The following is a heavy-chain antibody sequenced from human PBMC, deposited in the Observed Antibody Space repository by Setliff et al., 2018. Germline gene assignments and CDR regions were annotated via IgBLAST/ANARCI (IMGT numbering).Heavy chain of an antibody. CDR1: GYTFTNYP. Sequence: GASVKVSCKASGYTFTNYPIHWVRQAPGQRPEWMGWINTGNANTKYSQKFQGRVTITRNTSISTAYMELSSLRSEDTAVYYCARRGLGYDFWSGYYTMYYFDYWGQGTLVTVSS. CDR2: INTGNANT. CDR3: ARRGLGYDFWSGYYTMYYFDY. J-gene: IGHJ4*02. V-gene: IGHV1-3*04. D-gene: IGHD3-3*01.